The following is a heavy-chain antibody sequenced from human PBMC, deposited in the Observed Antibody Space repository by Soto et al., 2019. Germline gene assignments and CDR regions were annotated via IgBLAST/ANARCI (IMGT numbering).Heavy chain of an antibody. J-gene: IGHJ5*02. CDR3: ARRAVAVSTIREDNWLDP. CDR1: GGSMNNYI. V-gene: IGHV4-59*01. CDR2: IYSSGST. Sequence: QVPLQESGPGLVKPSETLSLTCTVSGGSMNNYIWNWIRQPPGKGLEWIGHIYSSGSTKYNPSLEGRVTISEDTSKNQFSLKLISMASADTAIYFCARRAVAVSTIREDNWLDPWGQGTLVTVSS. D-gene: IGHD2-21*02.